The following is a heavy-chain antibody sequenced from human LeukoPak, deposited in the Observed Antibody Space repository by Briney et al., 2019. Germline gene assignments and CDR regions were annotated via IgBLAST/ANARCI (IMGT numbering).Heavy chain of an antibody. CDR3: AREHGGEDFDY. J-gene: IGHJ4*02. Sequence: KPGGSLRLSCAASGFTYSSYSMNWIRQAPGKGLEWVSSISSSSSYIYYADSVKGRFTISRDNAKNSLYLQMNSLRAEDTAVYYCAREHGGEDFDYWGQGTLVTVSS. V-gene: IGHV3-21*01. CDR1: GFTYSSYS. D-gene: IGHD2-21*01. CDR2: ISSSSSYI.